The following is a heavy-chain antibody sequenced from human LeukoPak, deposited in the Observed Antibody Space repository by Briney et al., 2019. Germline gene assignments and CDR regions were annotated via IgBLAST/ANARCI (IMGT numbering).Heavy chain of an antibody. CDR1: GFTVSNNF. J-gene: IGHJ3*02. CDR3: ARVVDSTRAFHI. Sequence: QAGGSLRLSCAASGFTVSNNFMSWVRQAPGQGLEWVSLISGGGGTYYAASVKGRFTISRGNSENSLYLQMNSLRPEDTAAYYCARVVDSTRAFHIWGQGTLVTVSS. CDR2: ISGGGGT. D-gene: IGHD2-21*01. V-gene: IGHV3-66*01.